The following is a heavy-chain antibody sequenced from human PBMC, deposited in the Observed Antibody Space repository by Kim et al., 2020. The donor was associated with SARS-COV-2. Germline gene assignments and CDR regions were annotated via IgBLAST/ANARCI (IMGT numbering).Heavy chain of an antibody. D-gene: IGHD6-19*01. CDR2: IYSGGST. Sequence: GGSLRLSCAASGFTVSSNYMSWVRQAPGKGLEWVSVIYSGGSTYYADSVKGRFTISRDNSKNTLYLQMNSLRAEDTAVYYCASDPPFRAVAGKAGYWGQGTRVTVSS. J-gene: IGHJ4*02. CDR1: GFTVSSNY. CDR3: ASDPPFRAVAGKAGY. V-gene: IGHV3-53*01.